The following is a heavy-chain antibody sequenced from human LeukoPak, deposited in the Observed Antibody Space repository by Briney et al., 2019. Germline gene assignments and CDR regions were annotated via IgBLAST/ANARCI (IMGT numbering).Heavy chain of an antibody. Sequence: SETLSLTCTVSGGSISSSSYYWGWIRQPPGKGLEWIGSIYYSGSTYYNPSLKSRVTISVDTSKNQFSLKLSSVTAADTAVYYCARDRLQSFDWFDPWGQGTLVTVSS. D-gene: IGHD6-19*01. J-gene: IGHJ5*02. CDR1: GGSISSSSYY. CDR3: ARDRLQSFDWFDP. CDR2: IYYSGST. V-gene: IGHV4-39*07.